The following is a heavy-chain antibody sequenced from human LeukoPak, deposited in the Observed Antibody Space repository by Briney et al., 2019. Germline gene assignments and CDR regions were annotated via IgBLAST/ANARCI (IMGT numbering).Heavy chain of an antibody. CDR3: AKVRWDNSGWYYLDY. V-gene: IGHV3-21*01. CDR2: ISSSSSYI. J-gene: IGHJ4*02. Sequence: GGSLRLSCAASGFTFSSYSMNWVRQAPGKGLEWVSSISSSSSYIYYADSVKGRFTISRDNAKNSLYLQMNSLRAEDTAVYYCAKVRWDNSGWYYLDYWGQGTLVTVSS. CDR1: GFTFSSYS. D-gene: IGHD6-19*01.